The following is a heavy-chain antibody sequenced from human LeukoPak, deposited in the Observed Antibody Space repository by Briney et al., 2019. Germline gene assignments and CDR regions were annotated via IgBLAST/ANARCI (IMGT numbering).Heavy chain of an antibody. D-gene: IGHD3-10*01. CDR1: GYTFTSYG. V-gene: IGHV1-18*01. CDR3: ARGRGGSGRIPDYYGMDV. J-gene: IGHJ6*02. CDR2: FSAYNGNT. Sequence: ASVKVSCKASGYTFTSYGISWVRQAPGQGLEWMGWFSAYNGNTNYAQKLQGRVAMTTDTSTSTAYMELRSLRSDDTAVYYCARGRGGSGRIPDYYGMDVWGQGTTVTVSS.